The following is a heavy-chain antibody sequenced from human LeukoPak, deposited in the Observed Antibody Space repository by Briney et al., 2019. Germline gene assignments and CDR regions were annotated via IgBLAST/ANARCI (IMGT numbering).Heavy chain of an antibody. Sequence: PGGSLRLSCAASGFTFSSYWMHWVRQPPGKGLVWVSRISGDGTTTYADSVKGRFTISRDNAKNTLFLQMNSLRAEDTAVYYCARRNPDLGKSYDYWGQGTLVTVSS. CDR2: ISGDGTT. D-gene: IGHD1-26*01. CDR3: ARRNPDLGKSYDY. CDR1: GFTFSSYW. V-gene: IGHV3-74*01. J-gene: IGHJ4*02.